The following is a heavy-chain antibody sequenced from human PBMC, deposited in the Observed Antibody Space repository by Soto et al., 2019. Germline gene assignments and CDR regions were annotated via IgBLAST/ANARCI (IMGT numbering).Heavy chain of an antibody. J-gene: IGHJ4*02. Sequence: SETLSLTCAVSGGSISSTNYWNWIRQPPGKGLEWIGEINHSGRTNYNPSLKSRVTISVDTSKNQFSLNLGSVTAADTAVYYCARGNIAAALVYWGQGTLVTVSS. CDR3: ARGNIAAALVY. V-gene: IGHV4-4*02. CDR2: INHSGRT. CDR1: GGSISSTNY. D-gene: IGHD6-13*01.